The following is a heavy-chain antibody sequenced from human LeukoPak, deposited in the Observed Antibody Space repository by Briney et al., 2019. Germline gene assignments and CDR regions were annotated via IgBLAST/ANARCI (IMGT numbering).Heavy chain of an antibody. CDR2: IIPILGIA. J-gene: IGHJ6*02. CDR1: GGTFSSYA. CDR3: ARDISYYYGMEV. Sequence: GASVKVSCKASGGTFSSYAISWVRQAPGQGLEWMGRIIPILGIANYAQKFQGRVTITADKSTSTAYMELSSLRSEDTAVYYCARDISYYYGMEVWGQGTTVTVSS. V-gene: IGHV1-69*04.